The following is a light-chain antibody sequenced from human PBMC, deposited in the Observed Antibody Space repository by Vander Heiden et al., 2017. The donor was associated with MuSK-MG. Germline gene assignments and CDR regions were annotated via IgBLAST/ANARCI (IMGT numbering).Light chain of an antibody. CDR2: AAS. J-gene: IGKJ4*01. V-gene: IGKV1-39*01. Sequence: DRVTITCRASQSISSYLNWYQQKPGKAPKLLIYAASSLQSGVPSRFSGSGSGTDFTLTISSLQLEDFATYYCQQSDSTPLTFGGGTKVEIK. CDR3: QQSDSTPLT. CDR1: QSISSY.